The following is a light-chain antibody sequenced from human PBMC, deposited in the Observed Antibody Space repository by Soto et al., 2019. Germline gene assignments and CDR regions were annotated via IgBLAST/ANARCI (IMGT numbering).Light chain of an antibody. CDR1: IDDVTAYYR. V-gene: IGLV2-18*01. CDR3: SVYTRTSTYV. Sequence: QSALTQPPSVSGSPGQLVTISCSGTIDDVTAYYRVSWYQQTPGTAPKLMIYDVSNRPSGVPDRFSGSRSGNTASLTISGLQAEDEGDYYCSVYTRTSTYVFGTGTKLTV. CDR2: DVS. J-gene: IGLJ1*01.